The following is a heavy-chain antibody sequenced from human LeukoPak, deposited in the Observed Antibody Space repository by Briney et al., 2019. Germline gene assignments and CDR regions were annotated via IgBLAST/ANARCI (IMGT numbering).Heavy chain of an antibody. J-gene: IGHJ3*02. CDR1: GYTFTHYD. Sequence: ASVKVSCKASGYTFTHYDIHWVRQAPGQGLEWMGLINSGGGNTNYAQNFQGRVTMTRDTSTSTIYMELSSLRSEDTAIYYCARIRDGYNDAYDIWGQGTVVTVPS. D-gene: IGHD5-24*01. CDR2: INSGGGNT. CDR3: ARIRDGYNDAYDI. V-gene: IGHV1-46*01.